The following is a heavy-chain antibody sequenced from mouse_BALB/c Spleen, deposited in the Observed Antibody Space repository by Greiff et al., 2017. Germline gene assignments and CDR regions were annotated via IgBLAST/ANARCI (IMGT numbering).Heavy chain of an antibody. D-gene: IGHD2-14*01. CDR1: GYSITSGYY. J-gene: IGHJ2*01. CDR2: ISYDGSN. Sequence: VQLKESGPGLVKPSQSLSLTCSVTGYSITSGYYWNWIRQFPGNKLEWMGYISYDGSNNYNPSLKNRISITRDTSKNQFFLKLNSVTTEDTATYYCARGGVRRDFDYWGQGTTLTVSS. CDR3: ARGGVRRDFDY. V-gene: IGHV3-6*02.